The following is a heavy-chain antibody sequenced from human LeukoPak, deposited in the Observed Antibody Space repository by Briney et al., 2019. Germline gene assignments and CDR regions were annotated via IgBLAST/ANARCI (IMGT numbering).Heavy chain of an antibody. D-gene: IGHD3-16*01. CDR2: INHSGST. CDR1: GGSFSGYY. CDR3: ARGPLIGPIDY. Sequence: SETLSLTCAVYGGSFSGYYWSWIRQPPGKGLEWIGEINHSGSTNYNPSLKSRVTISVDTSKNQFSLKLTSVTAADTAVYYCARGPLIGPIDYWGQGTLVTVSS. V-gene: IGHV4-34*01. J-gene: IGHJ4*02.